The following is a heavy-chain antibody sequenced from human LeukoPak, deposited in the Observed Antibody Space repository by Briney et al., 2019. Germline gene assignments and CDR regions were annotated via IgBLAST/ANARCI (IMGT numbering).Heavy chain of an antibody. CDR2: IYPGDSDT. CDR1: GYSFTSYW. V-gene: IGHV5-51*01. D-gene: IGHD3-16*02. Sequence: GESLKISCKGSGYSFTSYWIGWVRQMPGKGLEWMGIIYPGDSDTRYSPSFQGQVTISADKSISTAYLQWSSLKASDTAMYYCARGPPIMITFGGVIALGYWGQGTLVTVSS. CDR3: ARGPPIMITFGGVIALGY. J-gene: IGHJ4*02.